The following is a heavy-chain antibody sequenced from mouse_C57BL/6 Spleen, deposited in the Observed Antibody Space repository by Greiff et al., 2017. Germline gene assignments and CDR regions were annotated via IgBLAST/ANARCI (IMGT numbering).Heavy chain of an antibody. J-gene: IGHJ3*01. Sequence: DVMLVESGGGLVKPGGSLKLSCAASGFTFSSYAMSWVRQTPEQRLEWVATISDGGSYTYYPDNVKGRFTISRDNAKNNLYLQMSHLKSEDTAMYYCARDKGDGYFAYWGQGTLVTVSA. CDR3: ARDKGDGYFAY. V-gene: IGHV5-4*01. D-gene: IGHD2-3*01. CDR2: ISDGGSYT. CDR1: GFTFSSYA.